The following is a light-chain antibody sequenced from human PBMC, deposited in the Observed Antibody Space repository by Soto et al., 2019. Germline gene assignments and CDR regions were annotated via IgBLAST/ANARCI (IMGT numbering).Light chain of an antibody. CDR2: GAS. Sequence: EIVLTQSPGTLSVSPGERVTLSCRASQSVSSNYLAWYQQRPGQAPRLLIFGASYRATGIPDRCSGSGSGTEFTLTTSILENEEFEVYYSKKYSSSPPEVTFRPGTNVD. J-gene: IGKJ3*01. CDR1: QSVSSNY. V-gene: IGKV3-20*01. CDR3: KKYSSSPPEVT.